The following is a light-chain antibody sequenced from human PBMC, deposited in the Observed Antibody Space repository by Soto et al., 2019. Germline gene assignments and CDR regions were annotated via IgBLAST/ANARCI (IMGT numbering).Light chain of an antibody. V-gene: IGLV2-8*01. CDR2: EVN. J-gene: IGLJ1*01. Sequence: QSALTQPPSASGSPGQSVAISCTGTTSDIGGYDYVSWYQQHPGKAPKLMIYEVNKRPSGVPDRFSGSKSGNTASLTVSGLQAGVEADYYCSSPGGNSPYVFGNGTKLPVL. CDR3: SSPGGNSPYV. CDR1: TSDIGGYDY.